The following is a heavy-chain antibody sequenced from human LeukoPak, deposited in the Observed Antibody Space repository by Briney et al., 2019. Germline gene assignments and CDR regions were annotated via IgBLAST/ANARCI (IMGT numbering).Heavy chain of an antibody. CDR3: AKDRLQPLDYYDSSGYYSEFDY. D-gene: IGHD3-22*01. V-gene: IGHV3-23*01. Sequence: GGSLRLSCAASGFTFSSYAMSWVRQAPGKGLEWASAISGSGGSTYYADSVKGRFTISRDNSKNTLYLQMNSLRAEDTAVYYCAKDRLQPLDYYDSSGYYSEFDYWGQGTLVTVSS. CDR2: ISGSGGST. J-gene: IGHJ4*02. CDR1: GFTFSSYA.